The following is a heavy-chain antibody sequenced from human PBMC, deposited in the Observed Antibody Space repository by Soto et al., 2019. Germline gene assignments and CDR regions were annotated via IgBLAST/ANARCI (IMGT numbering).Heavy chain of an antibody. D-gene: IGHD3-9*01. J-gene: IGHJ4*02. CDR1: GFSFAGYA. CDR2: ISGGGGST. Sequence: GGSLRLSCAASGFSFAGYALTWVRLAPGKGLEWVASISGGGGSTYYTDSVRGRFSISRDNSNRVVYLQMGSLTAGDTAVYYCAKTENFNGYYNDFDYWGQGTRVTVS. V-gene: IGHV3-23*01. CDR3: AKTENFNGYYNDFDY.